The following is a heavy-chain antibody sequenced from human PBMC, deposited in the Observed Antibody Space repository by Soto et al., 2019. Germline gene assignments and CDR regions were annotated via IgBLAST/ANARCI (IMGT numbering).Heavy chain of an antibody. CDR3: ARYNWNYSGLDV. Sequence: GGSLRLSCAASGFTFSSYEMNWARQAPGKGLEWFSYISSSGSTIYYADSVKGRFTISRDNTKNSLYLQMDSLRAEDTAVYYCARYNWNYSGLDVWGQGTTVTVSS. J-gene: IGHJ6*02. CDR2: ISSSGSTI. D-gene: IGHD1-20*01. V-gene: IGHV3-48*03. CDR1: GFTFSSYE.